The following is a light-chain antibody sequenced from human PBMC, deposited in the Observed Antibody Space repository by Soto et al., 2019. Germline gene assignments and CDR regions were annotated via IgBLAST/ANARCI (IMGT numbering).Light chain of an antibody. V-gene: IGLV2-23*02. Sequence: QSALTQPASVSGSPGQSITISCTGTSSDVGSHNLVSWHQQHPGQAPKLMIYEVSKRPLGVSTRFSASKSGNTASLTSSGLQAEDEADHYCCSYGGSRAVFGGGTQLTVL. CDR2: EVS. CDR3: CSYGGSRAV. J-gene: IGLJ7*01. CDR1: SSDVGSHNL.